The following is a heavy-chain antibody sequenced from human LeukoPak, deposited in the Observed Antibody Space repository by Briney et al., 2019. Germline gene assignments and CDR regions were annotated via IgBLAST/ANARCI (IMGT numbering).Heavy chain of an antibody. J-gene: IGHJ5*02. D-gene: IGHD3-16*02. CDR2: IYSSGST. CDR3: VRDAFGGVIVS. V-gene: IGHV4-4*07. Sequence: PSETLSLTCTVSGGSISGNYWSWIRQPAGKGLEWIGRIYSSGSTNYNPSLKGRVTMSVDPSKNQLSLKLSSVTAADTAVYFCVRDAFGGVIVSWGQETLVTVSS. CDR1: GGSISGNY.